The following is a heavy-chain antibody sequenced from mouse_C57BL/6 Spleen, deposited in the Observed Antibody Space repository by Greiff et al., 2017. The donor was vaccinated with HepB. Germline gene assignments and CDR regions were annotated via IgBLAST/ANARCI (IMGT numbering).Heavy chain of an antibody. Sequence: DVQLVESGPGLVKPSQSLSLTCSVTGYSITSGYYWNWIRQFPGNKLEWMGYISYDGSNNYNPSLKNRISITRDTSKNQFFLKLNSVTTEDTATYYCARDRRDYDTGYFDVWGTGTTVTVSS. V-gene: IGHV3-6*01. CDR1: GYSITSGYY. J-gene: IGHJ1*03. D-gene: IGHD2-4*01. CDR3: ARDRRDYDTGYFDV. CDR2: ISYDGSN.